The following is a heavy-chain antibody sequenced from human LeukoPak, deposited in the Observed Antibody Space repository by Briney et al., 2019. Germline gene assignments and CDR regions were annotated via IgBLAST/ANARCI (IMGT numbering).Heavy chain of an antibody. CDR3: AKFGYCSGGSCYYWYFDL. J-gene: IGHJ2*01. CDR2: ISVTGGST. D-gene: IGHD2-15*01. Sequence: GGSLRLSCAASGFTFSSYAMNWVRQAPGKGLEWVSTISVTGGSTGYADSVKGRFTISRDNSKNTLYLQMNSLRAEDTAVYYCAKFGYCSGGSCYYWYFDLWGRGTLVTVSS. CDR1: GFTFSSYA. V-gene: IGHV3-23*01.